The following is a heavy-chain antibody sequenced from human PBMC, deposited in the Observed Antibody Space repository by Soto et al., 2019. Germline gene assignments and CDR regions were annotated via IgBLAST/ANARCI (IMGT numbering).Heavy chain of an antibody. D-gene: IGHD3-9*01. CDR2: IYWDDDK. CDR1: GFSLSTSGVG. Sequence: QITLKESGPTLVKPTQTLTLTYTFSGFSLSTSGVGVGWIRQPPGKALEWLALIYWDDDKRYSPSLKSRLTITKDTSKNQVVLTMTNMDPVDTATYYCAHRALRKYYDILTGYWTENYYFDYWGQGTLVTVSS. J-gene: IGHJ4*02. V-gene: IGHV2-5*02. CDR3: AHRALRKYYDILTGYWTENYYFDY.